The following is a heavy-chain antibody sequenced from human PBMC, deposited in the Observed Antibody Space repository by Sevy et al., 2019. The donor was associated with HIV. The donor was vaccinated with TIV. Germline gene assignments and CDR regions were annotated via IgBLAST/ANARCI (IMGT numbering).Heavy chain of an antibody. Sequence: SETLSLTCGVHDGSFSGYYWNWIRQLPGKGLEWIGEINESGITYYNPSLKSRVTISVDTSKKQFSLKLNSVTAADTAVYFCARSPPVVVVPGAPSWFHPWGQGTLVTVSS. J-gene: IGHJ5*02. V-gene: IGHV4-34*01. CDR1: DGSFSGYY. CDR2: INESGIT. D-gene: IGHD2-2*01. CDR3: ARSPPVVVVPGAPSWFHP.